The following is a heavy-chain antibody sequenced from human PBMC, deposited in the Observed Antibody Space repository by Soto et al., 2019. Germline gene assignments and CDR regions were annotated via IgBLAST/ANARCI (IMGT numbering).Heavy chain of an antibody. J-gene: IGHJ4*02. CDR2: ISANNGNT. CDR1: GYGFTTYG. D-gene: IGHD2-15*01. Sequence: QVHLVQSGAEVKKPGASVKVSCKGSGYGFTTYGITWVRQAPGQGLEWMAWISANNGNTNYAQKLQGRVTVTRDTTTITAYMELRSLSSDETAVYYCTRGWYGDYWGQGALVTVSS. CDR3: TRGWYGDY. V-gene: IGHV1-18*01.